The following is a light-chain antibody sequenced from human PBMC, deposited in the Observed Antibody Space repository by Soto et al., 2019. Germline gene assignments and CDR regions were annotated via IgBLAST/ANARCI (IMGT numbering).Light chain of an antibody. V-gene: IGLV2-14*02. J-gene: IGLJ3*02. CDR1: SSDVGAYNL. Sequence: QSALTQPASVSGSPGQSITVSCTGTSSDVGAYNLVSWYQQYPGKAPRLIIYEGTKRPSGISNRFSGSKSGNTASLTISGLQAEDEADYYCSSYTSVRGVFGGGTKVTVL. CDR3: SSYTSVRGV. CDR2: EGT.